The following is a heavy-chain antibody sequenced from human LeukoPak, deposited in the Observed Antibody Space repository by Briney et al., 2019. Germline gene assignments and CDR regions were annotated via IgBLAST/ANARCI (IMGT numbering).Heavy chain of an antibody. CDR2: IRYDGSNK. V-gene: IGHV3-30*02. CDR1: GFTFSSYG. Sequence: GGSLRLSCAASGFTFSSYGMHWVRQAPGKGLEWVAFIRYDGSNKYYADSVKGRFTISRDNSKNTLYLQMNSLRAEDTAVYYCAKVTPFSSGSYAFDIWGQGTMVTVSS. D-gene: IGHD1-26*01. J-gene: IGHJ3*02. CDR3: AKVTPFSSGSYAFDI.